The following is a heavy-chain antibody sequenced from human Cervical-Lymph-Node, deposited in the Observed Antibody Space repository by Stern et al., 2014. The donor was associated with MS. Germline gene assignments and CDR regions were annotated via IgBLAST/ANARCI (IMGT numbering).Heavy chain of an antibody. CDR2: ISDDGSKK. Sequence: QVQLVQSGGGVVQPGRSLRLSCAASGFTFSTYGMHWVRQAPGKGLEWVGVISDDGSKKFYADSVKGRFTISRDNSENTLYLQMNSLRAEDTAVYYCAKGDNWRRLNYWGQGTLVTVSS. D-gene: IGHD1-20*01. CDR1: GFTFSTYG. CDR3: AKGDNWRRLNY. J-gene: IGHJ4*02. V-gene: IGHV3-30*18.